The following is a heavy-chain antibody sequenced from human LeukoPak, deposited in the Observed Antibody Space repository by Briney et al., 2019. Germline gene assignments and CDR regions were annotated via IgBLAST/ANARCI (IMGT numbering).Heavy chain of an antibody. J-gene: IGHJ4*02. CDR1: GYTFSNYG. CDR2: ISGYNGNT. Sequence: GASVKIFCKASGYTFSNYGISWVRQAPGQGLEWMGWISGYNGNTNQAQKLQGRVTMTTDTSTSTAYMELRSLRSDDTAVYYCARDERDSCGGDCYYFDYWGQGTLVTVSS. CDR3: ARDERDSCGGDCYYFDY. V-gene: IGHV1-18*01. D-gene: IGHD2-21*02.